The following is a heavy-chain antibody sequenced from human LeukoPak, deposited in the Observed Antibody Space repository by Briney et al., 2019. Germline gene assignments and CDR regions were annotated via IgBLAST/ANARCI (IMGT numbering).Heavy chain of an antibody. CDR2: INHSGST. CDR1: GGSFSGYY. Sequence: SETLSLTCAVYGGSFSGYYWSWIRQPPGKRLEWIGEINHSGSTNYNPSLKSRVTISVDTSKNQFSLKLSSVTAADTAVYYCARHLVLTGAYFDYWGQGTLVTVSS. J-gene: IGHJ4*02. CDR3: ARHLVLTGAYFDY. V-gene: IGHV4-34*01. D-gene: IGHD7-27*01.